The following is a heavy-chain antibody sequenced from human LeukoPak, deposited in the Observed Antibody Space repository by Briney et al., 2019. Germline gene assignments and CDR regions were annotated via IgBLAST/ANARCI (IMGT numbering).Heavy chain of an antibody. CDR3: ARGPSSGAFDY. V-gene: IGHV1-2*02. CDR1: GYTFTDYY. Sequence: ASVKVSCKASGYTFTDYYMHCLRQAPGQGPEWMGCINPNGGGTGYAQKFQGRVTMTRDTSISTVYMEVSSLTSDDTAVYYCARGPSSGAFDYWGQGTLVTVSS. D-gene: IGHD1-26*01. J-gene: IGHJ4*02. CDR2: INPNGGGT.